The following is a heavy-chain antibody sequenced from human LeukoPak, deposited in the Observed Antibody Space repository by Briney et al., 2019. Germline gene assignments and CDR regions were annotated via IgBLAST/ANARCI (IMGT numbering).Heavy chain of an antibody. CDR3: ARGPEGYSYGYQFDY. D-gene: IGHD5-18*01. CDR1: GGSISSYY. V-gene: IGHV4-59*01. CDR2: IYYSGST. J-gene: IGHJ4*02. Sequence: SSETLSLTCTVSGGSISSYYWSWIRQPPGEGLEWIGYIYYSGSTNYNPSLKSRVTISVDTSKNQFSLKLSSVTAADTAVYYCARGPEGYSYGYQFDYWGQGTLVTVSS.